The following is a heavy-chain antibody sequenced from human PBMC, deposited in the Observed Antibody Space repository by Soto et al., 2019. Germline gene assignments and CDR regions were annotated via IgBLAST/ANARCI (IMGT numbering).Heavy chain of an antibody. D-gene: IGHD3-10*01. V-gene: IGHV3-30*18. CDR3: AKGVVREPAYFDY. CDR2: ISYDGRNE. J-gene: IGHJ4*02. Sequence: QPGGSLRLSCAVSGFTFSAFAMYWVRQAPGKGLEWVALISYDGRNEDYADSVKGRFTISRDNSKNTLFLQMSSLSAEDTAVYYCAKGVVREPAYFDYWGQGTLVTVSS. CDR1: GFTFSAFA.